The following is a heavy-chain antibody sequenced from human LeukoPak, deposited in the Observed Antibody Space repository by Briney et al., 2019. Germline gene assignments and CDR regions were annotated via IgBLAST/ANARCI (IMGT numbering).Heavy chain of an antibody. D-gene: IGHD4-23*01. CDR1: GYTFTSYD. CDR3: ARSTTVVTGFDY. V-gene: IGHV1-8*03. Sequence: ASVKVSCKASGYTFTSYDINWVRQATGQGLEWMGWMNPNSGNTGYAQKFQGRVTITRNTSISTAYMELSSLRSEDTAVYYCARSTTVVTGFDYWGQGTLVTVSS. J-gene: IGHJ4*02. CDR2: MNPNSGNT.